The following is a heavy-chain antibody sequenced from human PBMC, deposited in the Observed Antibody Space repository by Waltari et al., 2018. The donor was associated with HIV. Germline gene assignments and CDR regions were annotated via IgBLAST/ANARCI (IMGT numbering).Heavy chain of an antibody. CDR1: GSTLSTYD. J-gene: IGHJ6*02. CDR2: MNPNSGNT. D-gene: IGHD2-2*01. Sequence: QVQLVQSGAEVKKPGASVKVSCKDSGSTLSTYDINWGRQATGKGLEWMGWMNPNSGNTGYAQKFQGRVNMTRNSSIRTAYMELSSLRSDDTAVYYCSRGLHCTATSCLLYHGMDVWGQGTAVSVSS. CDR3: SRGLHCTATSCLLYHGMDV. V-gene: IGHV1-8*01.